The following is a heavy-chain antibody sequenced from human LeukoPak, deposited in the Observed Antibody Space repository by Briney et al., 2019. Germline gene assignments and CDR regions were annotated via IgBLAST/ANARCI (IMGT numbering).Heavy chain of an antibody. Sequence: SQTLSLICTVSGNSISSGDCYWSWIRQPAGKGLEWIGRIYTSGSTTYNPSLKSRVTISVDTSKNQISLKLSSVTAADTSVYYCARRTFGGVIKYWGQGTLVTVSS. CDR3: ARRTFGGVIKY. V-gene: IGHV4-61*02. CDR1: GNSISSGDCY. CDR2: IYTSGST. D-gene: IGHD3-16*02. J-gene: IGHJ4*02.